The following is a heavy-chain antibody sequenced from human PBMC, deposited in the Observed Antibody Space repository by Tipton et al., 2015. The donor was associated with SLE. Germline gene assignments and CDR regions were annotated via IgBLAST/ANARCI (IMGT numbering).Heavy chain of an antibody. CDR3: ARYIVVVRYFDY. Sequence: TLSLTCAVYAGSFSDYYWNWIRQPPGKGLEWIGEINHSGSTNYNPSLKSRVTISVDTSKNQFSLKLSSVTAADTAVYYCARYIVVVRYFDYWGQGTLVTVPS. D-gene: IGHD2-21*01. V-gene: IGHV4-34*01. J-gene: IGHJ4*02. CDR1: AGSFSDYY. CDR2: INHSGST.